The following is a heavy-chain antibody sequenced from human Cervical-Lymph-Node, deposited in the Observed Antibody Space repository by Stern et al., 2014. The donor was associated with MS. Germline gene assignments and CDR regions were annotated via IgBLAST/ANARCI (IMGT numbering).Heavy chain of an antibody. CDR1: GVSFSNSS. J-gene: IGHJ6*02. CDR3: ARGGLYYYYSGMDV. V-gene: IGHV1-69*01. CDR2: IIPLFGTT. Sequence: VQLVESGAEVKKPGSSVKVSCKASGVSFSNSSITWVRQAPGQGLERVGGIIPLFGTTHYAQMFQGRVTITADESTITSYMELSSLRSEDTAVYYCARGGLYYYYSGMDVWGQGTTVTVTS.